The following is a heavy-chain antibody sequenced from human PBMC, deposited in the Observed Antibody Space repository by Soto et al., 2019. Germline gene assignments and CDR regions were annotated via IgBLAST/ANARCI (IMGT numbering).Heavy chain of an antibody. Sequence: QVQLVQSGAEVKKPESSVKVSCTASGDIFSGYSISWVRQAPGQGLEWMGGFIPLFGSTNYAPKFQGRVTLTAGQCTKTGYMELSSPKTEDTGVYFCARDLGTGYDSGEYWGPGTLVSVSS. CDR2: FIPLFGST. J-gene: IGHJ4*01. D-gene: IGHD5-12*01. CDR3: ARDLGTGYDSGEY. V-gene: IGHV1-69*12. CDR1: GDIFSGYS.